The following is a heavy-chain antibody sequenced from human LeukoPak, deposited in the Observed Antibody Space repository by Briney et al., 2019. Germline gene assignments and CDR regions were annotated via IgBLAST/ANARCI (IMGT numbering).Heavy chain of an antibody. D-gene: IGHD6-6*01. J-gene: IGHJ5*02. Sequence: GASVKVSCKASGYTFTGYYMHWVRQAPGQGLEWMGRINPNSGGTNYAQKFQGRVTMTRDTSISTAYMELSRLRSDDTAVYYCARVEYSSSSGWFDPWGQGTLVTVSS. CDR1: GYTFTGYY. CDR2: INPNSGGT. CDR3: ARVEYSSSSGWFDP. V-gene: IGHV1-2*06.